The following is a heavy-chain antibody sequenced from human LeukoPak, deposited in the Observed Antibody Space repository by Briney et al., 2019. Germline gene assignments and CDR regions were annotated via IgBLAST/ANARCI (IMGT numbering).Heavy chain of an antibody. V-gene: IGHV4-59*01. CDR1: GGSISSYY. CDR2: IYYSGST. J-gene: IGHJ5*02. Sequence: SETLSLTCTVSGGSISSYYWSWIRQPPGKGLEWIGYIYYSGSTNYNPSLKGRVTISVDTSKNQFSLKLSSVTAADTAVYYCARDRGAQRWLVTWGQGTLVTVSS. CDR3: ARDRGAQRWLVT. D-gene: IGHD6-19*01.